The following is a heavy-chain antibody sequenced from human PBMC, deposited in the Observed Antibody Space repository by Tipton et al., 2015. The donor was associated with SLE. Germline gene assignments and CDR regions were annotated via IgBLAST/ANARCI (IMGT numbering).Heavy chain of an antibody. D-gene: IGHD6-13*01. CDR2: INHSGST. CDR1: GGSFSGYY. J-gene: IGHJ2*01. CDR3: ARVGAAAGTGARGWYFDL. Sequence: TLSLTCAVYGGSFSGYYWSWIRQPPGKGLEWIGEINHSGSTNYNPSLKSRVTISVDTSKNQFSLKLSSVTAADTAVYYCARVGAAAGTGARGWYFDLWGHGTLVTVSS. V-gene: IGHV4-34*01.